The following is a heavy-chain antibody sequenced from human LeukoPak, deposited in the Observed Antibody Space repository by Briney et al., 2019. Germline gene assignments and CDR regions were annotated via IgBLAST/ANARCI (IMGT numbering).Heavy chain of an antibody. V-gene: IGHV3-21*01. CDR2: ISSSSSYI. CDR1: GFTFSSYS. J-gene: IGHJ4*02. Sequence: GGSLRLSCAASGFTFSSYSMNWVRQAPGKGLEWVSSISSSSSYIYYADSVKGRFTISRDNAKNSLYLQMNSPRAEDTAVYYCARGALGYSYGYFDYWGQGTLVTVSS. D-gene: IGHD5-18*01. CDR3: ARGALGYSYGYFDY.